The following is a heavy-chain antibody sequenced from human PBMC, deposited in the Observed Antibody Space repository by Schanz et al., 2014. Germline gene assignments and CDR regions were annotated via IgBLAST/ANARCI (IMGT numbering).Heavy chain of an antibody. D-gene: IGHD6-19*01. CDR3: TRLRRADPNGFDV. Sequence: QVQVVQSGAEVKKPGASVKVSCKASGYTFISYGIKWVRQVPGQGLEWLGRIMPLRGIGNNAWKFQDRLTITADKSMNITYMELSSLGTEDTAVYYCTRLRRADPNGFDVWGQGTTVTVS. CDR1: GYTFISYG. V-gene: IGHV1-69*04. J-gene: IGHJ6*02. CDR2: IMPLRGIG.